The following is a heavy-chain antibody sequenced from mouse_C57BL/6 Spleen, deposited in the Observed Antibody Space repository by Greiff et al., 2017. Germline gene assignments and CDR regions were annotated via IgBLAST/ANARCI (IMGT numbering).Heavy chain of an antibody. J-gene: IGHJ1*03. CDR3: ARGYSNYWYFDV. V-gene: IGHV1-55*01. CDR2: IYPGSGST. D-gene: IGHD2-5*01. Sequence: QVQLQQPGAELVKPGASVKMSCKASGYTFTSYWITWVKQRPGQGLEWIGDIYPGSGSTNYNEKFKSKATLTVDTSSSTAYTQLSSLTSEDSAVYYCARGYSNYWYFDVWGTGTTVTVSS. CDR1: GYTFTSYW.